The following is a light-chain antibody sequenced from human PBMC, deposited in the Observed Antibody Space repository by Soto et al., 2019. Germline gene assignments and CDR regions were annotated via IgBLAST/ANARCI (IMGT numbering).Light chain of an antibody. CDR2: EVS. Sequence: QSVLTQPPSASGSPGQSVTISCTGTSSDIGGYNYVSWYQQHPGKAPELMIYEVSKRPSGVPARFTGSKSGNTASLTVSGLRAEDEADYYCASYAATTSYVFGTGTK. V-gene: IGLV2-8*01. CDR3: ASYAATTSYV. J-gene: IGLJ1*01. CDR1: SSDIGGYNY.